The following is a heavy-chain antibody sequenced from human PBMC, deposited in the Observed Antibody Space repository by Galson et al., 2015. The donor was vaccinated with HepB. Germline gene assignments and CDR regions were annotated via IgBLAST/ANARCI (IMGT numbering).Heavy chain of an antibody. CDR1: GFTVSSNY. J-gene: IGHJ4*02. CDR3: ARATTRYYFDH. D-gene: IGHD1/OR15-1a*01. V-gene: IGHV3-66*02. CDR2: VYSGGST. Sequence: SLRLSCAASGFTVSSNYMSWVRQTPEKGLEWVSVVYSGGSTYYADSVKGRFTISRDNSKNTLYLQMNSLRAEDTAVYYCARATTRYYFDHWGQGTLVTVSS.